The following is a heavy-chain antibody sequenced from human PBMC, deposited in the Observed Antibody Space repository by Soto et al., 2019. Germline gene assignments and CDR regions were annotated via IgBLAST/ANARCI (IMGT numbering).Heavy chain of an antibody. V-gene: IGHV1-18*04. CDR3: AIDMVATVSYYYYYGMDV. Sequence: QVQLVQSGAEVKKPGASVKVSCKASGYTFTSYGISWVRQAPGQGLEWMGWISAYNGNTNYAQKLQGRVTMTTDTATSTAYMELRSLRSDDTAGYYCAIDMVATVSYYYYYGMDVWGQGTTVTVSS. CDR2: ISAYNGNT. CDR1: GYTFTSYG. D-gene: IGHD5-12*01. J-gene: IGHJ6*02.